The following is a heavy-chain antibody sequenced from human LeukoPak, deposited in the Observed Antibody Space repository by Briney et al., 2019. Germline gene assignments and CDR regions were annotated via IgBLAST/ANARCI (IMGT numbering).Heavy chain of an antibody. CDR2: IYTSGST. V-gene: IGHV4-4*07. CDR1: GYSISSGYY. D-gene: IGHD3-10*01. CDR3: ARDGGLRLLWFGESPLDAFDI. Sequence: SETLSLTCTVSGYSISSGYYWSWIRQPAGQGLEWIGRIYTSGSTNYNPSLKSRVTMSVDTSKNQFSLKLSSVTAADTAVYYCARDGGLRLLWFGESPLDAFDIWGQGTMVTVSS. J-gene: IGHJ3*02.